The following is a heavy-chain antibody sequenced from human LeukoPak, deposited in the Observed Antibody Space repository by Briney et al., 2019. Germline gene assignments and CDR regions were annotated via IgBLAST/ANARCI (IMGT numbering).Heavy chain of an antibody. CDR2: IRSKAYGGTT. J-gene: IGHJ4*02. CDR3: TRDRYCSGGSCY. Sequence: GGSLRLSCTASGFTFGDYAMSWLRQAPGKGLGWVGFIRSKAYGGTTEYAASVKGRFTISRDDSKSIAYLQMNSLKTEDTAVYYCTRDRYCSGGSCYWGQGTLVTVSS. CDR1: GFTFGDYA. D-gene: IGHD2-15*01. V-gene: IGHV3-49*03.